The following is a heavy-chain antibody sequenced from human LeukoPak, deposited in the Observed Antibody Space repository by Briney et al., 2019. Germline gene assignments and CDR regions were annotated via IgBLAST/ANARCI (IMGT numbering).Heavy chain of an antibody. CDR3: AKKFRGTTVISGDYFDY. D-gene: IGHD4-17*01. CDR2: MSSDGSKK. CDR1: GYTLTELS. V-gene: IGHV3-30-3*02. J-gene: IGHJ4*02. Sequence: SCKVSGYTLTELSMHWVRQTPGKGLEWVAVMSSDGSKKYYADSVKGRFTISRDNSKNTLYLQMNSLRAEDTAVYYCAKKFRGTTVISGDYFDYWGQGTLVTVSS.